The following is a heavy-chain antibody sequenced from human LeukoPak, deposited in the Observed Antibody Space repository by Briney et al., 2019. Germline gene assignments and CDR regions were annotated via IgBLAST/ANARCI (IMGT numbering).Heavy chain of an antibody. D-gene: IGHD3-3*01. J-gene: IGHJ5*02. Sequence: GGSLRLSCPASGFTFSSYAMSWVRQAPGKGLEWVSAISGSGGSTYYADSVKGRFTISRGNSKNTLYLQMNSLRAEDTAVYYCATFTIFGVAEEDWFDPWGQGTLVTVSS. V-gene: IGHV3-23*01. CDR2: ISGSGGST. CDR1: GFTFSSYA. CDR3: ATFTIFGVAEEDWFDP.